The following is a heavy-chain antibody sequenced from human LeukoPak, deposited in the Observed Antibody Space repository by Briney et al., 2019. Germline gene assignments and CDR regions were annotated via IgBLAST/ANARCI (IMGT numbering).Heavy chain of an antibody. V-gene: IGHV4-59*01. CDR1: GGSISSYY. J-gene: IGHJ6*03. CDR3: AIHDKAGGRSSSWPGGYYYYMDV. Sequence: SETLSLTCTVSGGSISSYYWSWIRQPPGKGLEWIGYIYYSGSTNYNPSLKSRVTISVDTSKNQFSLKLRSVTAADTAVYYCAIHDKAGGRSSSWPGGYYYYMDVWGKGTTVTVSS. D-gene: IGHD6-13*01. CDR2: IYYSGST.